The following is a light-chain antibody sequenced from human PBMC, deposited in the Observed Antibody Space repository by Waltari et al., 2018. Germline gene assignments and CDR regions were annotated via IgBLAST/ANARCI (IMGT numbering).Light chain of an antibody. V-gene: IGKV3-20*01. CDR1: QSVTSA. Sequence: SCRTGQSVTSALAWYQQKPGQAPRLLIYGASNRATGIPDRFSGSGSGTDFSLTISSLEPEDFAVYYCQHYLRLPVTFGQGTKVEVK. CDR3: QHYLRLPVT. CDR2: GAS. J-gene: IGKJ1*01.